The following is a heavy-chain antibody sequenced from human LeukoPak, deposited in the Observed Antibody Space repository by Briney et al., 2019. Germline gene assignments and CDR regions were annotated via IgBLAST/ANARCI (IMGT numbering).Heavy chain of an antibody. J-gene: IGHJ4*02. Sequence: ASVKVSCKASGYTFTNNYLHWVRQAPGQGLEWMGMIYPRDGSTSYAQNFQGRVTVTRDTSTSTAYMELRSLRSDDTAVYYCARVRPFDLDYWGQGTLVTVSS. CDR2: IYPRDGST. D-gene: IGHD1-1*01. CDR1: GYTFTNNY. V-gene: IGHV1-46*01. CDR3: ARVRPFDLDY.